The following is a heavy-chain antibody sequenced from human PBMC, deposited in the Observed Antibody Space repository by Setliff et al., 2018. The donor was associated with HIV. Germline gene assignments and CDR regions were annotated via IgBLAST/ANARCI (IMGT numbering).Heavy chain of an antibody. D-gene: IGHD2-2*01. CDR2: IYPVDSET. V-gene: IGHV5-51*01. CDR1: GCNFVDSS. CDR3: ARPRGNDYAGSGFDN. J-gene: IGHJ4*02. Sequence: GESLKISCQGSGCNFVDSSIAWVRQVPGKGLEWMGIIYPVDSETSYSPSFQGQVTISADKSINTAYLQWTPLKASDSAMYYCARPRGNDYAGSGFDNWGQGTLVTVSS.